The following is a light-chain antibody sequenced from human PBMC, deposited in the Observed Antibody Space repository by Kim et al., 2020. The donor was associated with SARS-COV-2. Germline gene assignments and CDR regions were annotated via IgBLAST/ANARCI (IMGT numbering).Light chain of an antibody. CDR1: QSVSSY. CDR2: DAS. CDR3: QQRSNWPPLT. Sequence: EIVLTQSPATLSLSPGERATLSCRASQSVSSYLAWYQQKPGQAPRLLIYDASNRATGIPARFSGSGSGTDFTLTISSLESEDFAVYYCQQRSNWPPLTFGQGTRLDIK. J-gene: IGKJ5*01. V-gene: IGKV3-11*01.